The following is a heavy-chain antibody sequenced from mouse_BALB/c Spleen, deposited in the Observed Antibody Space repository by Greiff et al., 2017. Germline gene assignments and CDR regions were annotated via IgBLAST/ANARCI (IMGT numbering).Heavy chain of an antibody. D-gene: IGHD1-1*01. CDR1: GFNIKDTY. CDR2: IDPANGNT. CDR3: VYYGSSYLWFAY. Sequence: EVKLMESGAELVKPGASVKLSCTASGFNIKDTYMHWVKQRPEQGLEWIGRIDPANGNTKYDPKFQGKATITADTSSNTAYLQLSSLTSEDTAVYYCVYYGSSYLWFAYWGQGTLVTVSA. V-gene: IGHV14-3*02. J-gene: IGHJ3*01.